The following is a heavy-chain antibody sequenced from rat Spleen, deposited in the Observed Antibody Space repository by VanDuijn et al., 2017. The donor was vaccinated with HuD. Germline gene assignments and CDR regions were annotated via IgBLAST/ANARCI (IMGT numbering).Heavy chain of an antibody. CDR2: ISPSGVT. J-gene: IGHJ1*01. V-gene: IGHV5S13*01. D-gene: IGHD2-2*01. Sequence: EVQLVESGGGLVQPGRSLKLSCTASGFTFSTFPMVWVRQAPKKGLEWVASISPSGVTYYRDSVKGRFTISRDNTKNTLDLQMDNLRSEDTATYDCARAGYLRDWYFDFWGPGTMVTLSS. CDR3: ARAGYLRDWYFDF. CDR1: GFTFSTFP.